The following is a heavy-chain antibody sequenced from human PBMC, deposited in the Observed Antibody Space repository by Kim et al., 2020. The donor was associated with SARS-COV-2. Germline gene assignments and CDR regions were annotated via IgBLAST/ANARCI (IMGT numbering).Heavy chain of an antibody. CDR3: VKGGGYDGPPDY. CDR2: IYSGGSST. D-gene: IGHD5-12*01. Sequence: GGSLRLSCAASGFTFSSSAMSWVRQAPGKGLEWVSIIYSGGSSTYYADSVKGRFTISRDPSEKTLYLHMNSLRAEDTAVYYCVKGGGYDGPPDYWGQGTLVTVSS. J-gene: IGHJ4*02. V-gene: IGHV3-23*03. CDR1: GFTFSSSA.